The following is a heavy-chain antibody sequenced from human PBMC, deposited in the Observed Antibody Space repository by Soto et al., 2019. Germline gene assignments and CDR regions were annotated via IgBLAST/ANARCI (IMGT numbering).Heavy chain of an antibody. CDR3: ARNYYDSSGYWPDYYYYAMDV. J-gene: IGHJ6*02. V-gene: IGHV3-66*01. Sequence: PGGSLRLSCAASGFTFSSYAMSWVRQAPGKGLEWVSVIYSGGSTYDADSVKGRFTISRDDSKNTLYLQLNSLRAEDTAVYYCARNYYDSSGYWPDYYYYAMDVWGQGTTVTVSS. CDR1: GFTFSSYA. CDR2: IYSGGST. D-gene: IGHD3-22*01.